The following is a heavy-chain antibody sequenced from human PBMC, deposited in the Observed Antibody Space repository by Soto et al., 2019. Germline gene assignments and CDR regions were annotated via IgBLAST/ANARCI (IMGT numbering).Heavy chain of an antibody. CDR1: GGSFSGYY. J-gene: IGHJ4*02. CDR2: INHSGST. CDR3: ASWYSSSWDY. D-gene: IGHD6-6*01. Sequence: SETLSLTSAVYGGSFSGYYWSWIRQPPGKGLEWIGEINHSGSTNYNPSLKSRVTISVDTSKNQFSLKLCSVTAADTAVYYCASWYSSSWDYWGQGTLVTVSS. V-gene: IGHV4-34*01.